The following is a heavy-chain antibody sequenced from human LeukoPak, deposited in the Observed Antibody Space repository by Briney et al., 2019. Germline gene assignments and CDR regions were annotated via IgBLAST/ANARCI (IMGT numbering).Heavy chain of an antibody. Sequence: PGGSLRLSCAASGFTFSSYSMNWVRQAPGKGLEWVSSISSSSSYIYYADSVKGRFTISRDNAKNSLYLQMNSLRAEDTAVYYCAKDRGYCSGGSCLHFDYWGQGTLVTVSS. CDR2: ISSSSSYI. CDR1: GFTFSSYS. J-gene: IGHJ4*02. V-gene: IGHV3-21*01. CDR3: AKDRGYCSGGSCLHFDY. D-gene: IGHD2-15*01.